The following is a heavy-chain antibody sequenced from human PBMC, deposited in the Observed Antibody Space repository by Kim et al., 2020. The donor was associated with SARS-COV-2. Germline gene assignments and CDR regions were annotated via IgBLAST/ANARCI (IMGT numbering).Heavy chain of an antibody. J-gene: IGHJ4*02. Sequence: ASVKVSCKASGYTFTSYAMNWVRQAPGQGLEWMGWINSNTGNPTYAQGFTGRFVFSLDTSVSTAYLQISSLKAEDTAVYYCARVRNYDFWSGYYPFDYWGQGSLVTVSS. V-gene: IGHV7-4-1*02. D-gene: IGHD3-3*01. CDR3: ARVRNYDFWSGYYPFDY. CDR1: GYTFTSYA. CDR2: INSNTGNP.